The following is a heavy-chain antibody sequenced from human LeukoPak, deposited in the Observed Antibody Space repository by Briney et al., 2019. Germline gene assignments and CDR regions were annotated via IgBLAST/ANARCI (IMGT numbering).Heavy chain of an antibody. CDR3: ARRSAGHLGNAMDV. J-gene: IGHJ6*02. Sequence: GGSLRLSCAASGFAFSSYSMNWVRQAPGKGLEGVASIGRSGDLYYADSVEGRFTISRDNAEYSLYMQMNSLRAEDTAVYYCARRSAGHLGNAMDVWGQGTTVTVSS. D-gene: IGHD1-1*01. V-gene: IGHV3-21*01. CDR1: GFAFSSYS. CDR2: IGRSGDL.